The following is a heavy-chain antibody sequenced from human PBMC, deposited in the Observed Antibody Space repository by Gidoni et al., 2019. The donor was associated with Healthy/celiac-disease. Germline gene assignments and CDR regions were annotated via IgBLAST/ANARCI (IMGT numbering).Heavy chain of an antibody. CDR1: GYTFTSYR. D-gene: IGHD4-17*01. V-gene: IGHV1-18*04. CDR2: ISAYNGNT. J-gene: IGHJ5*02. CDR3: ARDPHHDYGDYSDRDWFDP. Sequence: QVQLVQSGAEVKKPGASVKVSCKASGYTFTSYRIRWGGQSPGQGLEWMVWISAYNGNTNYAQKLQGRVTMTTDTSTSTAYMELRSLRSDDTAVYYCARDPHHDYGDYSDRDWFDPWGQGTLVTVSS.